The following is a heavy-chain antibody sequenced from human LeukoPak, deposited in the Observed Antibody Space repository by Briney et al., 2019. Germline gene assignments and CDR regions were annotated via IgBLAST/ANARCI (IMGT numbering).Heavy chain of an antibody. CDR2: MYYSGST. J-gene: IGHJ5*02. Sequence: TSETLSLTCTVYGGSISSYYWSWIRQPPGKGLEWIGYMYYSGSTNYNPSLKSRVTISVDTSKNQFSLKLSSVTAADTAVYYCARRVTSNWFDPWGQGTLVTVSS. CDR3: ARRVTSNWFDP. D-gene: IGHD2-21*02. CDR1: GGSISSYY. V-gene: IGHV4-59*08.